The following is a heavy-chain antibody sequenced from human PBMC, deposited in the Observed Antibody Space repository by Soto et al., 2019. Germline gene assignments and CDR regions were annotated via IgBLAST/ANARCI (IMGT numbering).Heavy chain of an antibody. CDR3: ARDSFSRSHQQYGAESWATSSGPVDY. CDR1: GYTFTSYG. D-gene: IGHD6-13*01. J-gene: IGHJ4*02. CDR2: ISAYNGNT. V-gene: IGHV1-18*01. Sequence: QVQLVQSGAEVKKPGASVKVSCKASGYTFTSYGISWVRQAPGQGLEWMGWISAYNGNTNYAQKLQGRVTMTTDTSTSTAYMELRSLRSDDTAVYYCARDSFSRSHQQYGAESWATSSGPVDYWGQGTLVTVSS.